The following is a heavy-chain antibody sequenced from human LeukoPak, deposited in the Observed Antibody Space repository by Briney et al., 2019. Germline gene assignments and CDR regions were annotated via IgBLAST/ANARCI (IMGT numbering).Heavy chain of an antibody. CDR1: GGSISTYY. D-gene: IGHD3-3*01. V-gene: IGHV4-59*01. CDR2: IYYSGST. CDR3: ARVLPRYYDFWSGYYTSAAFDY. J-gene: IGHJ4*02. Sequence: SETLSLTCTVSGGSISTYYGNWIRQAPGKGLEWIGYIYYSGSTNYNPSLKSRVTMSVDTSRNQFSLKLSSVTAADTAVYYCARVLPRYYDFWSGYYTSAAFDYWGQGTLVTVSS.